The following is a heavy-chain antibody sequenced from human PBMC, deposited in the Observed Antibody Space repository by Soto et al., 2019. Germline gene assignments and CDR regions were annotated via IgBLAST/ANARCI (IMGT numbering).Heavy chain of an antibody. Sequence: PSETLSLTCTVSGGSVSSGSYYWSWIRQPPGKGLEWIGYIYYSGSTNYNPSLKSRVTISVDTSKNQFSLKLSSVTAADTAVYYCARDSDYGGPGVFDIWGQGTMVTVSS. CDR1: GGSVSSGSYY. V-gene: IGHV4-61*01. CDR2: IYYSGST. CDR3: ARDSDYGGPGVFDI. J-gene: IGHJ3*02. D-gene: IGHD4-17*01.